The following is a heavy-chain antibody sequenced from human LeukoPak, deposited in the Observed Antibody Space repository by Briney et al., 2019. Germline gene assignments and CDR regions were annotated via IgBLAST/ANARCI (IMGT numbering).Heavy chain of an antibody. CDR3: ARVYYYTSGSRWGDYFDY. CDR1: GFTFSSYW. J-gene: IGHJ4*02. D-gene: IGHD3-10*01. CDR2: IKPDGGEK. Sequence: GGSLRLSCAASGFTFSSYWMSWVRQAPGKGLEWVANIKPDGGEKYYVDSVKGRFTISRDNAKNSLYLQMNSLRAEDTAVYYCARVYYYTSGSRWGDYFDYWGQGTLVTVSS. V-gene: IGHV3-7*01.